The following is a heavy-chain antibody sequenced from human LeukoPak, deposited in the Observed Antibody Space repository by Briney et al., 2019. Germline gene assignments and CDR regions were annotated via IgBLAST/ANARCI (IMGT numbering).Heavy chain of an antibody. V-gene: IGHV4-59*12. CDR3: ARGGYCSSTSCYSPYYYGMDV. CDR2: IYYSGTT. CDR1: GGSISSYY. D-gene: IGHD2-2*01. Sequence: SETLSLTCTVSGGSISSYYWSWIRQPPGKGLEWIGYIYYSGTTNYNPSLKSRVTISVDTSKNQFSLKLSSVTAADTAVYYCARGGYCSSTSCYSPYYYGMDVWGQGTTVTVSS. J-gene: IGHJ6*02.